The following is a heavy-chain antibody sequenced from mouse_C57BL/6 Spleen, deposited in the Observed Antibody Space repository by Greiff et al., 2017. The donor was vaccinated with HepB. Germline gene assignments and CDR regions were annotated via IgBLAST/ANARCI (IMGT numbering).Heavy chain of an antibody. CDR3: AGDGAYYSKSSFAY. Sequence: EVLLVESGGGLVKPGGSLKLSCAASGFTFSSYAMSWVRQTPEKRLEWVATISDGGSYTYYPDNVKGRFTISRDNAKNNLYLQMSHLKSEDTAMYYCAGDGAYYSKSSFAYWGQGTLVTVSA. CDR2: ISDGGSYT. D-gene: IGHD2-5*01. J-gene: IGHJ3*01. V-gene: IGHV5-4*01. CDR1: GFTFSSYA.